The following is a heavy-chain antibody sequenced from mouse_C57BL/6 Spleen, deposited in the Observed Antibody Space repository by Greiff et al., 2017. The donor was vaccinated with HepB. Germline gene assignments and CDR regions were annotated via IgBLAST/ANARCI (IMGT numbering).Heavy chain of an antibody. CDR2: INPSNGGT. V-gene: IGHV1-53*01. CDR1: GYTFTSYW. D-gene: IGHD2-2*01. CDR3: ARDGSTMVTYYFVY. Sequence: VQLQQSGTELVKPGASVKLSCKASGYTFTSYWMHWVKQRPGQGLEWIGNINPSNGGTNYNEKFKSKATLTVDKSSSTAYMQLSSLTSEDSAVYYCARDGSTMVTYYFVYWGQGTTLTVSS. J-gene: IGHJ2*01.